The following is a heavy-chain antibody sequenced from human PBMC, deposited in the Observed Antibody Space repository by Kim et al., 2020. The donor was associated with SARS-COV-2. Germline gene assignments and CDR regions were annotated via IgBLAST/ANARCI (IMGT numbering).Heavy chain of an antibody. J-gene: IGHJ6*02. V-gene: IGHV3-30*03. Sequence: GGSLRLSCAASGFTFSSYGMHWVRQAPGKGLEWVAVISYDGSNKYYADSVKGRFTISRDNSKNTLYLQMNSLRAEDTAVYYCASGYSSSWYVPYYYYGMDVWGQGTTVTVSS. CDR3: ASGYSSSWYVPYYYYGMDV. CDR2: ISYDGSNK. CDR1: GFTFSSYG. D-gene: IGHD6-13*01.